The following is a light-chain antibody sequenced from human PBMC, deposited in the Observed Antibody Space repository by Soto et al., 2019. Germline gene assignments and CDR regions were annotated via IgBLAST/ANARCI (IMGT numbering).Light chain of an antibody. Sequence: DIQMTQSPSSLSASVGDRVTITCQASQDISNCLNWYQQKPGKSPKLLIYGASNWETGVPSRFSGSGSGTDFTFTISSLQPEDIATYYCKQYSNLPITFGQGTRLDI. CDR1: QDISNC. J-gene: IGKJ5*01. CDR2: GAS. V-gene: IGKV1-33*01. CDR3: KQYSNLPIT.